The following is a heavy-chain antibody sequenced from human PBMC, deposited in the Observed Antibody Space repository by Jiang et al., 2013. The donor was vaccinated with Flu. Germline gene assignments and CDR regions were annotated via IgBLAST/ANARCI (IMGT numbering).Heavy chain of an antibody. CDR1: GYTFTSYY. V-gene: IGHV1-46*01. CDR2: INPSGGST. CDR3: AREGPADDSGSYLGWFDP. Sequence: PGASVKVSCKASGYTFTSYYMHWVRQAPGQGLEWMGIINPSGGSTTYAQKFQGRVTMTRDTSTSTVYMELSSLRSEDTAVYYCAREGPADDSGSYLGWFDPWGQGTLVTVSS. J-gene: IGHJ5*02. D-gene: IGHD3-10*01.